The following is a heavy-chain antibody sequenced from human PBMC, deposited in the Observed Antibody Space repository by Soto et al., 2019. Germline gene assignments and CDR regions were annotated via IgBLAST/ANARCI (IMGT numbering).Heavy chain of an antibody. CDR3: ARSYYDFWGSGRGGMDV. CDR1: GFTFSSYW. J-gene: IGHJ6*02. V-gene: IGHV3-74*01. Sequence: GESLKISCAASGFTFSSYWMHWVRQAPGKGLVWVSRINSDGSSTSYADSVKGRFTISRDNAKNTLYLQMNSLRAEDTAVYYCARSYYDFWGSGRGGMDVWGQGTTVTVSS. D-gene: IGHD3-3*01. CDR2: INSDGSST.